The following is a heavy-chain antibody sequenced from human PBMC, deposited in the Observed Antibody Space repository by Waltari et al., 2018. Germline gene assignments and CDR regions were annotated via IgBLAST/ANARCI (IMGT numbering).Heavy chain of an antibody. CDR2: ISYDGRDL. CDR1: GFSFGNFA. V-gene: IGHV3-30*18. CDR3: AKEGVVINGYYFDY. Sequence: QVLLLESGGGVVQPGTSLRLSCAASGFSFGNFAMHWVRQAPGKGLEAVAVISYDGRDLYYADSVKGRATISRDNSKNTLYLQMNSLRPEDTAVYYCAKEGVVINGYYFDYWGQGTLVTVSS. D-gene: IGHD2-21*01. J-gene: IGHJ4*02.